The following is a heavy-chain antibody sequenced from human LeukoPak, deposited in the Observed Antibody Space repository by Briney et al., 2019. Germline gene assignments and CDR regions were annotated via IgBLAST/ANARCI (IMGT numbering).Heavy chain of an antibody. CDR1: GFTFSRFG. V-gene: IGHV3-23*01. CDR3: AKPRIIGLGWAQFDY. J-gene: IGHJ4*02. D-gene: IGHD2-15*01. CDR2: FDGNADGT. Sequence: YPGGSLRLSCVTSGFTFSRFGMTWARQPPGKGLEWVASFDGNADGTYYADSVKGRCTISRDNSKNTLYLQMNSLRAEDTAIYYCAKPRIIGLGWAQFDYWGQGSLVTVSS.